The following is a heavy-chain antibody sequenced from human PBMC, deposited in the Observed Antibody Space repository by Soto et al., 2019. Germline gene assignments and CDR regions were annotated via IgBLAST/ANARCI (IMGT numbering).Heavy chain of an antibody. CDR2: ISGSGGST. D-gene: IGHD3-22*01. V-gene: IGHV3-23*01. CDR1: GFTFSSYA. Sequence: GGSLRLSCAASGFTFSSYAMSWVRQAPGKGLEWVSAISGSGGSTYYADSVKGRFTISRDNSKNTLYLQMNSLRAEDTAVYYCAKDLTMIVVVIDLDYWGQGTLVTVSS. J-gene: IGHJ4*02. CDR3: AKDLTMIVVVIDLDY.